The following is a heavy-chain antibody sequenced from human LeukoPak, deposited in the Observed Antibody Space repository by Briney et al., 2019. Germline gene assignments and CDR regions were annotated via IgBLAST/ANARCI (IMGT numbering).Heavy chain of an antibody. Sequence: GGSLRLSCAASGFTFSSYAMHWVRQAPGKGLEWMAVISYDGSNKYYADSVKGRFTIARDNSKNTLYLQMNSLRAEDTAVYYCARDWVTMVRGPYWFDPWGQGTLVTVSS. CDR3: ARDWVTMVRGPYWFDP. CDR2: ISYDGSNK. J-gene: IGHJ5*02. CDR1: GFTFSSYA. V-gene: IGHV3-30-3*01. D-gene: IGHD3-10*01.